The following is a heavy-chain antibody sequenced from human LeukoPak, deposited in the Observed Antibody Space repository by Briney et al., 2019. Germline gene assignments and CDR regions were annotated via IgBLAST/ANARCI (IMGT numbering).Heavy chain of an antibody. CDR2: IYTSGST. CDR1: GGSISSGSYY. D-gene: IGHD7-27*01. CDR3: ARRESLGIYAFDI. J-gene: IGHJ3*02. V-gene: IGHV4-61*02. Sequence: SETLSLTCTVSGGSISSGSYYWSWIRQPAGKGLGWIGRIYTSGSTNYNPSLKSRVTISVDTSKNQFSLKLSSVTAADTAVYYCARRESLGIYAFDIWGQGTMVTVSS.